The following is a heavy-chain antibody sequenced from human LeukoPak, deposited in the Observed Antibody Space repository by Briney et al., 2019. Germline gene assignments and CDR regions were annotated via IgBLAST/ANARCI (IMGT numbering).Heavy chain of an antibody. J-gene: IGHJ4*02. CDR1: GGSISSSSYY. CDR3: ARQRRWVCDY. D-gene: IGHD1-26*01. CDR2: IYYSGST. Sequence: SETLSLTCTVSGGSISSSSYYWGWIRQPPGKGLEWIGSIYYSGSTSYNASLKSRVTISVETSKNQFSLKLSSVTAADTAVYYCARQRRWVCDYWGQGTLVTVSS. V-gene: IGHV4-39*01.